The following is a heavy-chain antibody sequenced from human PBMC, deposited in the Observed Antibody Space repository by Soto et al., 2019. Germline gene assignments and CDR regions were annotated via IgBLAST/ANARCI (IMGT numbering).Heavy chain of an antibody. CDR1: GFTFSSYA. J-gene: IGHJ4*02. CDR2: ISGSGGST. D-gene: IGHD3-22*01. CDR3: AKDRKLVYYYDSSGYYLFDY. V-gene: IGHV3-23*01. Sequence: GGSLRLSCAASGFTFSSYAMSWVRQAPGKGLEWVSAISGSGGSTYYADSVKGRFTVSRDNSKNTLYLQMNSLRAEDTAVYYCAKDRKLVYYYDSSGYYLFDYWGQGTLVTVSS.